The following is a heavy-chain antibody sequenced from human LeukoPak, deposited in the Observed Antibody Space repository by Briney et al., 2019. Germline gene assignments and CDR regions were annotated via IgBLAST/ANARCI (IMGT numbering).Heavy chain of an antibody. V-gene: IGHV4-39*02. J-gene: IGHJ3*02. CDR1: GGSISSSSYY. Sequence: SETLSLTCTVSGGSISSSSYYWGWIRQPPGKGLEWIGSIYYSGSTYYNPSLKSRVTISVDTSKNQFSLKLSSVTAADTAVYYCARDPRRDGYNDAFDIWGQGTMVTVSS. CDR2: IYYSGST. D-gene: IGHD5-24*01. CDR3: ARDPRRDGYNDAFDI.